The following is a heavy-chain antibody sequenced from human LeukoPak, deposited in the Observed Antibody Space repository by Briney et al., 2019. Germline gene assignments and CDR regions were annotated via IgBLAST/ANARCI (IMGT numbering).Heavy chain of an antibody. CDR1: GGSISSSSYY. CDR2: IYYSGST. Sequence: SETLSLTCTVSGGSISSSSYYWGWIRQPPGKGLEWIGRIYYSGSTYYNPSLKSRVTISVDTSKNQFSLKLSSVTAADTAVYYRARRGRPKGFSDWLTKKWFEPWGERTLVTVSS. D-gene: IGHD3-9*01. J-gene: IGHJ5*02. V-gene: IGHV4-39*07. CDR3: ARRGRPKGFSDWLTKKWFEP.